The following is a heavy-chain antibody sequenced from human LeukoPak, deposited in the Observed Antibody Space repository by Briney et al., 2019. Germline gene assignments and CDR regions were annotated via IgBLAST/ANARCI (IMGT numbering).Heavy chain of an antibody. V-gene: IGHV1-69*13. D-gene: IGHD3-10*01. J-gene: IGHJ4*02. CDR3: ARLLKKGHYGSADY. CDR2: IIPIFGTA. Sequence: ASVKVSCKASGGTFSSYAISWVRQAPGQGLEWMGGIIPIFGTANYAQKFQGRVTITADESTSTAYMELSSLRSEDTAVYYCARLLKKGHYGSADYWGQGTLVTVSS. CDR1: GGTFSSYA.